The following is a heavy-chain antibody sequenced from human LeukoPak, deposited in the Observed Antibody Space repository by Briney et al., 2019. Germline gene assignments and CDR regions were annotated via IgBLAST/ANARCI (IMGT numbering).Heavy chain of an antibody. V-gene: IGHV4-30-2*01. D-gene: IGHD3-16*02. CDR1: GGPISSGGYS. CDR2: IYHSGST. J-gene: IGHJ4*02. CDR3: ARGSIFYDYVWGSYRYTGGGYFDY. Sequence: SETLSLTCAVSGGPISSGGYSWSWIRQPPGKGLEWIGYIYHSGSTYYNPSLKSRVTISVDRSENQFSLKLSSVTAADTAVYYCARGSIFYDYVWGSYRYTGGGYFDYWGRGTLVTVSS.